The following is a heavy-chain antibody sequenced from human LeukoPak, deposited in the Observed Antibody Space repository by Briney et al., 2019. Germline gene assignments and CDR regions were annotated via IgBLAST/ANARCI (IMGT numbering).Heavy chain of an antibody. CDR3: ARERLKHYYDSSGYYQGGAFDI. V-gene: IGHV4-61*01. CDR1: GGSVSSSSYY. J-gene: IGHJ3*02. Sequence: PSETLSLTCTVSGGSVSSSSYYWSWIRQPPGKGLEWIGYIYYSGSTNYNPSLKSRVTISVDTSKNQFSLKLSSVTAADTAVYYCARERLKHYYDSSGYYQGGAFDIWGQGTMVTVSS. D-gene: IGHD3-22*01. CDR2: IYYSGST.